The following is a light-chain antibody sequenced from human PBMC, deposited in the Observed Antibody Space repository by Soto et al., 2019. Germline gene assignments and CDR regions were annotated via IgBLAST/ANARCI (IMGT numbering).Light chain of an antibody. Sequence: EIVLTQSPCTLSLSPGERATLSCRASQSVSSSYLAWYQQKPDQAPRLLIYGASSRATGIPDRFSGSGSGTEFTLTISRLEPEDFAVYYCQQYSSSPWTFGQGTKVEIK. CDR3: QQYSSSPWT. CDR2: GAS. V-gene: IGKV3-20*01. CDR1: QSVSSSY. J-gene: IGKJ1*01.